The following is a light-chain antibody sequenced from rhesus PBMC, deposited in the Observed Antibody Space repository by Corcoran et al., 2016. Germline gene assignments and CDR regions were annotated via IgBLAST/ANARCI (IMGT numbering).Light chain of an antibody. CDR3: QHNHGTPPT. CDR2: KAS. Sequence: DIQMTQSPSSLSASVGDRVTITCRTSENVNNYLNWYQQKPGKAPKLLNYKASTLQNEVPSRFSGSGYGTDYTFTISSLQSEDVATYYCQHNHGTPPTFGGGTKVEIK. V-gene: IGKV1-74*01. J-gene: IGKJ4*01. CDR1: ENVNNY.